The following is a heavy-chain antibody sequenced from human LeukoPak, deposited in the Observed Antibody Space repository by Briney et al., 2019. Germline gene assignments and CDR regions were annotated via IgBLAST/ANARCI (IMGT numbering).Heavy chain of an antibody. CDR1: GGSISSYY. V-gene: IGHV4-59*01. D-gene: IGHD6-13*01. J-gene: IGHJ3*02. Sequence: SETLSLTCTVSGGSISSYYWSWIRQPPGKGLEWIGYIYYSGSTNYNPSLKSRATISVDTSKNQFSLKLSSVTAADTAVYYCARLGIAAAGSFAAFDIWGQGTMVTVSS. CDR2: IYYSGST. CDR3: ARLGIAAAGSFAAFDI.